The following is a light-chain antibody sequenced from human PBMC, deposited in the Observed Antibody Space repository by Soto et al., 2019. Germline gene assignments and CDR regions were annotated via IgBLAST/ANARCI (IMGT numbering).Light chain of an antibody. J-gene: IGKJ2*01. CDR1: HDISNS. Sequence: DIQMTQSPSSLSTSVGERVTITCQASHDISNSLNWYQQKPGKAPNLLIYEASKLQTVVPSRFSGGGSGTHFTFTISNLQPEDISTYYCQHYDNLPRYTFGLGTKLEIK. V-gene: IGKV1-33*01. CDR3: QHYDNLPRYT. CDR2: EAS.